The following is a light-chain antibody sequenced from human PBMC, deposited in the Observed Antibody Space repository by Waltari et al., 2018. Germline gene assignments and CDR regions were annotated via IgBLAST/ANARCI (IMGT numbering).Light chain of an antibody. Sequence: DIQMTQSPSSLSASVGDTVTITCRASQGISSYLNWFQQKAGKAPKLLIYAATTLQSGVPSRFSGSGSGTEFTLIISSLQPEDFAAYYCLQHNSYPITFGGGTKVESK. CDR2: AAT. CDR1: QGISSY. J-gene: IGKJ4*01. CDR3: LQHNSYPIT. V-gene: IGKV1-9*01.